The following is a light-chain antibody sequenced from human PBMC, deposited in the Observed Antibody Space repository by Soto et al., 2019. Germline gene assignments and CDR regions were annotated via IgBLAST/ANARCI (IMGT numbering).Light chain of an antibody. Sequence: QSVLTQPPSVSGAPGQRVTISCTGSSSNIGAGYAVHWYQQLPGTAPKLLIYGNNNRPSGVPDRFSGSKSGTSASLAITGIQAEDEADYYCQSYDSSLSGWMFGGGTKLTVL. CDR2: GNN. V-gene: IGLV1-40*01. CDR1: SSNIGAGYA. CDR3: QSYDSSLSGWM. J-gene: IGLJ3*02.